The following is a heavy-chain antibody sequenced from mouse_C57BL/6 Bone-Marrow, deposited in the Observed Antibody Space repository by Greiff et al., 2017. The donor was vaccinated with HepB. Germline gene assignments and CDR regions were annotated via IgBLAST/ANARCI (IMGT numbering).Heavy chain of an antibody. CDR2: ISDCGSYT. V-gene: IGHV5-4*03. CDR1: GFTFSSYA. Sequence: EVKVVESGGGLVKPGGSLKLSCAASGFTFSSYAMSWVRQTPEKRLEWVATISDCGSYTYYPDNVKGRFTISRDNAKNNLYLQMSHLKSEDTAMYYCARTYYYGSKDWFAYWGQGTLVTVSA. D-gene: IGHD1-1*01. CDR3: ARTYYYGSKDWFAY. J-gene: IGHJ3*01.